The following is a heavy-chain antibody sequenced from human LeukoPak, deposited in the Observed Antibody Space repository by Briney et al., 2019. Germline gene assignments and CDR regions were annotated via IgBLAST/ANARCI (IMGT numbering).Heavy chain of an antibody. CDR1: GIIFSAYT. CDR3: ARDWRAGSGYLDY. Sequence: GGSLRLSCAASGIIFSAYTMNWVRQAPGRGLEGVSSIDRGSSDIHYADAVRGRFTISRDNAKNSLYLQMNSLRAEDTAVYYCARDWRAGSGYLDYWGQGTLVTVSS. V-gene: IGHV3-21*01. D-gene: IGHD3-10*01. CDR2: IDRGSSDI. J-gene: IGHJ4*02.